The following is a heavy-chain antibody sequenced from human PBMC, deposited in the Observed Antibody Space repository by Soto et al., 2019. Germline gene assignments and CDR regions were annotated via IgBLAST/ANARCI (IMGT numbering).Heavy chain of an antibody. CDR1: GYTLTGDY. D-gene: IGHD2-15*01. V-gene: IGHV1-2*04. CDR3: ARDLNLSRRYCSGGSCYRRSLMDV. J-gene: IGHJ6*02. Sequence: VSVKGSCKGSGYTLTGDYVDWVRQAPGQGLEWMGWINPNSGGTNYAQKFQGWVTMTRDTSISTAYMELSRLRSDDTAVYYCARDLNLSRRYCSGGSCYRRSLMDVWGQGTTVTVSS. CDR2: INPNSGGT.